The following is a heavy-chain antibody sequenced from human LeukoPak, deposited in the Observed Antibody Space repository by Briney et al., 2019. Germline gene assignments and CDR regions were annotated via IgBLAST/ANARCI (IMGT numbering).Heavy chain of an antibody. D-gene: IGHD2-2*01. CDR3: ARVVVVSWFDP. V-gene: IGHV4-34*01. CDR2: INHSGST. J-gene: IGHJ5*02. Sequence: PSETLCLTCAVYSGSFSGYYRSWIRQPPGKGLEWIGEINHSGSTNYNPSLKSRVTISVDTSKNQFSLKLSSVTAADTAVYYCARVVVVSWFDPWGQGTLVTVSS. CDR1: SGSFSGYY.